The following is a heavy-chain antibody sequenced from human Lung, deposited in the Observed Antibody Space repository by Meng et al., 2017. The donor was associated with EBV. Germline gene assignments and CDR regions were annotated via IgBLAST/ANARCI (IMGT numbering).Heavy chain of an antibody. Sequence: QVWLLEADPGPGRPSKARYIPGLVSGGSYSSGDYYWSWIRQPPGKGLEWIGYIYYSGSTYYNPSLKRRVTISVDTAKNQFSLKLSAVTAADTAVYYCARGPTTYFDYWGQGTLVTVSS. CDR3: ARGPTTYFDY. CDR2: IYYSGST. D-gene: IGHD4-17*01. V-gene: IGHV4-30-4*01. CDR1: GGSYSSGDYY. J-gene: IGHJ4*02.